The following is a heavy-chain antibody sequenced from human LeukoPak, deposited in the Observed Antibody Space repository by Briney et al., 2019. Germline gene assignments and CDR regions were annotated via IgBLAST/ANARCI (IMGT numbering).Heavy chain of an antibody. CDR3: ARARSSWYGSGITVAGAFDY. CDR1: GFTFSSYA. J-gene: IGHJ4*02. Sequence: GGSLRLSCAASGFTFSSYAVHWVRQAPGKGLEWVAVTSYDESNKYHADSVRGRFTISRDNSKNTLYLQMNSLRGEDTAVYYCARARSSWYGSGITVAGAFDYWGQGTLVTVSS. CDR2: TSYDESNK. D-gene: IGHD6-13*01. V-gene: IGHV3-30*04.